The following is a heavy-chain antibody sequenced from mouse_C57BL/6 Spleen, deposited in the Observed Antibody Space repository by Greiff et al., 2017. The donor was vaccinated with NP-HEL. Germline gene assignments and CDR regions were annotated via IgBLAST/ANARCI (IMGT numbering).Heavy chain of an antibody. CDR3: ARQEEEHICYGNPFAY. CDR2: FYPGSGSI. V-gene: IGHV1-62-2*01. D-gene: IGHD2-1*01. Sequence: QVQLQQSGAELVKPGASVKLSCKASGYTFTEYTIHWVKQRSGQGLEWIGWFYPGSGSIKYNEKFKDKATLTADKSSSTVYMELSRLTSEDSAVYFCARQEEEHICYGNPFAYWGQGTLVTVSA. CDR1: GYTFTEYT. J-gene: IGHJ3*01.